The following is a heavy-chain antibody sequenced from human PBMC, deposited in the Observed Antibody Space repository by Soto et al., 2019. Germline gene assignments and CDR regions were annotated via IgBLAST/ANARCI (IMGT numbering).Heavy chain of an antibody. CDR2: IYYSGST. CDR1: GGSSSSGGYY. D-gene: IGHD3-9*01. Sequence: PSXTLSLTCTVSGGSSSSGGYYCSWILQHPGKGLEWIGYIYYSGSTYYNPSLKSRVTISVDTSKNQFSLKLSSVTAADTAVYYCARGYYDILTGYYPADYWGQGTLVTVSS. V-gene: IGHV4-31*03. CDR3: ARGYYDILTGYYPADY. J-gene: IGHJ4*02.